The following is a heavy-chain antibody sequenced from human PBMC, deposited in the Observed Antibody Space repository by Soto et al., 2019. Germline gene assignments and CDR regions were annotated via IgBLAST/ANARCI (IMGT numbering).Heavy chain of an antibody. V-gene: IGHV4-34*01. J-gene: IGHJ3*02. CDR2: MSHSGGT. D-gene: IGHD1-1*01. CDR1: GGFVTSGSYY. Sequence: QVQLQQWGAGLLKPSETLSLTCAVYGGFVTSGSYYWSWIRQPPGKGLEWIGEMSHSGGTDFNPSLKSRVTIPVDTSKNQFTLKMSSVTAADTALYYCARVERGTATTVVDAFDIWGPGTMVTVSS. CDR3: ARVERGTATTVVDAFDI.